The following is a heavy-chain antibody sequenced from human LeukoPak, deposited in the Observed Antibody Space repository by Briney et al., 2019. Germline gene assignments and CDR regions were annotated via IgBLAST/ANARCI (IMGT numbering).Heavy chain of an antibody. V-gene: IGHV3-74*01. J-gene: IGHJ4*02. CDR1: GFTFSSYW. CDR3: ARADTAMFNDYFDY. Sequence: GGSLRLSCAASGFTFSSYWMHWVRQAPGKGLVWVSRINSDGSSTSYADSVKGRFTISRDNAKNTLYLQMNSLRAEDTAVYYCARADTAMFNDYFDYGGQGTLVTVSS. CDR2: INSDGSST. D-gene: IGHD5-18*01.